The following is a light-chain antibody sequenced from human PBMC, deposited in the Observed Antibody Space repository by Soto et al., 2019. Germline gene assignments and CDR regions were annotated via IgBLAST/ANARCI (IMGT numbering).Light chain of an antibody. J-gene: IGLJ1*01. CDR3: SSYTSSSLYV. CDR2: DVS. Sequence: SVLTQPPSVSGTPGQMVSLSCPGTSSYVGYSNYVSWYQQLPGKAPKLMIYDVSDRPSGVSNRFSGSKSGSTASLTISGLQAEDEADYYCSSYTSSSLYVFGTGNKGTVL. V-gene: IGLV2-14*01. CDR1: SSYVGYSNY.